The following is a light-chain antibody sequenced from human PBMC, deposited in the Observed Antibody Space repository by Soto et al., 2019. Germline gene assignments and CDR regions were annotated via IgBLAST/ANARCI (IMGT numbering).Light chain of an antibody. J-gene: IGLJ2*01. CDR3: QSYDSSLRGVL. V-gene: IGLV1-40*01. Sequence: QSVLTQPPSVSGAPGQRVTSSCTGSSSNIGAGYDVHWYQQLPGTAPKLLIYGNSNRPSGVPDRFSGSKSGTSASLAITGLQAEDEADYYCQSYDSSLRGVLFGGGTKLTVL. CDR1: SSNIGAGYD. CDR2: GNS.